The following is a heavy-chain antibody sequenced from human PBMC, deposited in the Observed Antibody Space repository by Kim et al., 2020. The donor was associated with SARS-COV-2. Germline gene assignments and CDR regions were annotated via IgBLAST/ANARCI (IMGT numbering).Heavy chain of an antibody. CDR1: GFTFGDYY. V-gene: IGHV3-11*05. Sequence: GGSLRLSCAATGFTFGDYYMTWIRQTPGKGLEWISYISGDSTYTNYADFVRGRFTISRDNANNFVFLQMTSLRADDTAVYYCARDLSHGYDTSDSSYGWSPYYYYYGMDVWGQGTTVTVSS. CDR3: ARDLSHGYDTSDSSYGWSPYYYYYGMDV. J-gene: IGHJ6*02. D-gene: IGHD3-22*01. CDR2: ISGDSTYT.